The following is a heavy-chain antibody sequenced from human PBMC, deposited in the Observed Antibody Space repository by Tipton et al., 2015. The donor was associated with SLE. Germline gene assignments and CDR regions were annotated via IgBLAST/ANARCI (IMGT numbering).Heavy chain of an antibody. CDR3: ARQGAAVTMSGWFDP. D-gene: IGHD4-17*01. J-gene: IGHJ5*02. Sequence: GLVKPSETLSLICNVSGHSISSGYYWGWIRQFPGKGLEWIGSFYHSGSTYYNPSLKSRVTISVDTSKNQFSLNLTSVTAADTAVYYCARQGAAVTMSGWFDPWGQGTLVTVSX. V-gene: IGHV4-38-2*02. CDR2: FYHSGST. CDR1: GHSISSGYY.